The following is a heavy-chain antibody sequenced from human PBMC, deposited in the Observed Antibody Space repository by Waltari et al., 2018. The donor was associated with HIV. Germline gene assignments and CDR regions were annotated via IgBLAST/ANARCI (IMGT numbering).Heavy chain of an antibody. D-gene: IGHD3-16*01. Sequence: QVQLVQSAAEVKKPGSSVKVSCKTYGGAFRRYTVAWVRQAPGQGLEWMGRIIPLFGTTNYAQKFQDRFTISADESTSTVFMELTSLKSEDTAVYFCAREPAGGGSVFDPWGQGTLVTVSS. V-gene: IGHV1-69*12. J-gene: IGHJ5*02. CDR2: IIPLFGTT. CDR3: AREPAGGGSVFDP. CDR1: GGAFRRYT.